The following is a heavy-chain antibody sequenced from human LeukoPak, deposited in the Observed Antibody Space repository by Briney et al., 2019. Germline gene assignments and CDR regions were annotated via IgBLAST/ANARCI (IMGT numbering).Heavy chain of an antibody. CDR2: IYTSGST. J-gene: IGHJ6*03. CDR1: GGSISSYY. D-gene: IGHD3-3*01. CDR3: ARAAYYDFWSGYYRGNYYYYYMDV. V-gene: IGHV4-4*07. Sequence: SETLSLTCTVSGGSISSYYWSWIRQPAGKGLEWIGRIYTSGSTNYNPSLKSRVTMSVDTSKNQFSLKLSSVTAADTAVYYCARAAYYDFWSGYYRGNYYYYYMDVWGKGTTVTVSS.